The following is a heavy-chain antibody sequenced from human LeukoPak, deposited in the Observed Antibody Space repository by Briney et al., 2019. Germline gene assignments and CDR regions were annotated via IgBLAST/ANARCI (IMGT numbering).Heavy chain of an antibody. Sequence: ASVKVSCKASGGTFSTYAISWVRQAPGQGLEWMGGIIPIFGTANYAQKFQGRVTITTDESTSTAYMELSSLRSEDTAVYYCARSPWSGYSTYYYYYYMDVWGKGTTVTVSS. V-gene: IGHV1-69*05. CDR1: GGTFSTYA. CDR3: ARSPWSGYSTYYYYYYMDV. J-gene: IGHJ6*03. CDR2: IIPIFGTA. D-gene: IGHD3-3*01.